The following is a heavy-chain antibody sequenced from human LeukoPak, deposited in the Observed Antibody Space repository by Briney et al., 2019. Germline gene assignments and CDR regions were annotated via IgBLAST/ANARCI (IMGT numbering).Heavy chain of an antibody. J-gene: IGHJ4*02. CDR2: IYGDSRT. Sequence: PGGSLRLPCAASGISTYVSWVRQAPGKALEWVSIIYGDSRTYYADSVKGRFAISRDKSKNTVLLQMNSLRAEDTAVYYCARPQGSGTYLGQWGLGTLVAVSS. V-gene: IGHV3-53*01. CDR1: GISTY. CDR3: ARPQGSGTYLGQ. D-gene: IGHD1-26*01.